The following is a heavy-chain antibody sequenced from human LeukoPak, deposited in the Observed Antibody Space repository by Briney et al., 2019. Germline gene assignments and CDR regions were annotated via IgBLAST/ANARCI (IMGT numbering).Heavy chain of an antibody. Sequence: SETLSPTCTVSGGSISGYYWSWIRQPPGKGLEWIGYIYYTGNTKYNPSLKSRVTISVDTSKNQFSLKLSSVTAADTAVYYCARHEIRDRSGYYYLDYWGQGTLVTVSS. J-gene: IGHJ4*02. CDR2: IYYTGNT. CDR1: GGSISGYY. CDR3: ARHEIRDRSGYYYLDY. D-gene: IGHD3-22*01. V-gene: IGHV4-59*08.